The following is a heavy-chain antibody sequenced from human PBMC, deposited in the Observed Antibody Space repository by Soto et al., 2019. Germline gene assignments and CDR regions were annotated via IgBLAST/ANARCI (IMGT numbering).Heavy chain of an antibody. V-gene: IGHV5-10-1*01. CDR3: AGNDCSGGSCYLPMDV. J-gene: IGHJ6*02. D-gene: IGHD2-15*01. CDR1: GYSFTSYW. Sequence: PGESLKISCKGSGYSFTSYWISWVRQMPEKGLEWMGRIDPSDSYTNYSPSFQGHVTISADKSISTAYLQWSSLKASDTAMYYCAGNDCSGGSCYLPMDVWGQGTTVTVSS. CDR2: IDPSDSYT.